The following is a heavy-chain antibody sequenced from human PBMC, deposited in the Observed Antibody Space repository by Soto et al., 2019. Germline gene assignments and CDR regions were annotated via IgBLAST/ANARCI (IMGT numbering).Heavy chain of an antibody. CDR2: IYYSGST. V-gene: IGHV4-31*03. D-gene: IGHD5-12*01. Sequence: QVQLQESGPGLVKPSQTLSLTCTVSGGSISSGGYYWSWIRQHPGKGLEWIGYIYYSGSTYYNPSRKSRVTISVDTSKNQFSLKLSSVTAADTAVYYCARAGYSGYDYGWLFDPWGQGTLVTVSS. CDR1: GGSISSGGYY. CDR3: ARAGYSGYDYGWLFDP. J-gene: IGHJ5*02.